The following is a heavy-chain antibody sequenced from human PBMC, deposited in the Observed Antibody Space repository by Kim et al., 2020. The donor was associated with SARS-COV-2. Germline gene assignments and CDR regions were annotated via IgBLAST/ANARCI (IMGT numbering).Heavy chain of an antibody. CDR3: ARAQSIAVIFDY. CDR1: GFTVSSNY. V-gene: IGHV3-66*01. J-gene: IGHJ4*02. Sequence: GGSLRLSCAASGFTVSSNYMSWVRQAPGKGLEWVSVIYSGGSTYYADSVKGRFTISRDNSKNKLYLQMNSLRAEDTAVYYCARAQSIAVIFDYWGQGTLVTVSS. D-gene: IGHD6-6*01. CDR2: IYSGGST.